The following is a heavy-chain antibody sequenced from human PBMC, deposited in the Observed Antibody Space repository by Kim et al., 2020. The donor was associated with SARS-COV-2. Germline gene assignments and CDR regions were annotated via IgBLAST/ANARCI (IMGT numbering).Heavy chain of an antibody. V-gene: IGHV1-46*01. D-gene: IGHD4-17*01. CDR2: INPSGGST. CDR1: GYTFTSYY. Sequence: ASVKVSCKASGYTFTSYYMHWVRQAPGQGLEWMGIINPSGGSTSYAQKFQGRVTMTRDTSTSTVYMELSSLRSEDTAVYYCARDLTTVVIPSGYYYGMDVWGQGTTVTVS. J-gene: IGHJ6*02. CDR3: ARDLTTVVIPSGYYYGMDV.